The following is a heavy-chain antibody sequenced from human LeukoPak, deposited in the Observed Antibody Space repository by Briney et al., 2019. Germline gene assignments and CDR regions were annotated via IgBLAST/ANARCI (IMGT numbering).Heavy chain of an antibody. CDR1: GYTFTSYY. D-gene: IGHD2-15*01. V-gene: IGHV1-46*01. CDR3: ATLAQYCSGGSCYGVYFDY. Sequence: ASVKVSCKASGYTFTSYYMHWVRQAPGQGLEWMGIINPSGGSTSYAQKFQGRVTMTRDMSTSTVYMELSSLRSEDTAVYYCATLAQYCSGGSCYGVYFDYWGQGTLVTVSS. CDR2: INPSGGST. J-gene: IGHJ4*02.